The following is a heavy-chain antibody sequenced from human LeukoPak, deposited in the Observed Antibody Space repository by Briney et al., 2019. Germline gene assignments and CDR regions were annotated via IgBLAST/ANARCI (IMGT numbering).Heavy chain of an antibody. J-gene: IGHJ4*02. Sequence: SETLSLTCSVSGDSISSDEWWSWVRQPPGKGLEWIGEVFHSGSTNFNPSLKSRVTISIDKSKNQFSLEVTSVTAADTAIYYCARDLAVAGTNYFDFWGQGVLVTVSS. CDR2: VFHSGST. D-gene: IGHD6-19*01. CDR1: GDSISSDEW. CDR3: ARDLAVAGTNYFDF. V-gene: IGHV4-4*02.